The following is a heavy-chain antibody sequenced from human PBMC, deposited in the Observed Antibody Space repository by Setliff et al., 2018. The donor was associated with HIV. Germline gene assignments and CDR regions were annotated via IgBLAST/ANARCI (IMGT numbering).Heavy chain of an antibody. Sequence: SETLSLTCTVSGGSISSYYWSWIRQPPGKGLEWIGYIYTSGSTNYNPSLKSRVTISLDTSKNQFSLKLSSLTAADTAVYYCASSIGWYGAAQFDPWGQGTRVTVSS. CDR2: IYTSGST. V-gene: IGHV4-4*09. D-gene: IGHD6-19*01. CDR1: GGSISSYY. CDR3: ASSIGWYGAAQFDP. J-gene: IGHJ5*02.